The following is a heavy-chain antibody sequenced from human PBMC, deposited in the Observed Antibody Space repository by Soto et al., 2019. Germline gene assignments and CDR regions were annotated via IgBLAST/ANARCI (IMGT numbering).Heavy chain of an antibody. V-gene: IGHV3-30*14. Sequence: VQLVESGGGVAQPGESLRLSCVASGFTFSSYVIHWVRQAPGKGLEWVALISTDGTEKHYPGSVRGRFTISRDNSKNTLYLLMNCLTTEDTAVYYCVKEGATLHNVLNNPSDLLGQGTKVTVSS. CDR2: ISTDGTEK. D-gene: IGHD5-12*01. CDR3: VKEGATLHNVLNNPSDL. J-gene: IGHJ3*01. CDR1: GFTFSSYV.